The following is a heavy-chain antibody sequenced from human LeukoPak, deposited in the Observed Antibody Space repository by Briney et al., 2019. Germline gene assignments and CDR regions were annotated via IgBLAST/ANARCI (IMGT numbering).Heavy chain of an antibody. CDR3: AKDPYYGRSGFLAN. CDR1: GFLFTSQA. D-gene: IGHD3-22*01. Sequence: PGGSLRLSCTAAGFLFTSQAMSWVRQAPGKRLEWVSHISGDGGNTYYADSLKGRFIVYRDNAKNTLFLQMYSLRVEDKAVDYCAKDPYYGRSGFLANWGQGTLVIVSS. J-gene: IGHJ1*01. V-gene: IGHV3-23*01. CDR2: ISGDGGNT.